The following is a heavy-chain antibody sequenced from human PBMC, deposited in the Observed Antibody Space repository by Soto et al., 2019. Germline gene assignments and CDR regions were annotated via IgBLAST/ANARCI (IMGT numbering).Heavy chain of an antibody. J-gene: IGHJ6*02. Sequence: LSLTCTVSGGSISSGGYYWSWIRQHPGKGLEWIGYIYYSGSTYYNPSLKSRVTISVDTSKNQFSLKLSSVTAADTAVYYCAASCVGCGGFNYYGMDVWGQGTTVTVSS. CDR3: AASCVGCGGFNYYGMDV. CDR1: GGSISSGGYY. V-gene: IGHV4-31*03. D-gene: IGHD2-21*01. CDR2: IYYSGST.